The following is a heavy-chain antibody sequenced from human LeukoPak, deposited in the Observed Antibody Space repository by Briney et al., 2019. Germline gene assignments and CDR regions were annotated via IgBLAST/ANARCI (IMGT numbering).Heavy chain of an antibody. D-gene: IGHD2-21*01. CDR2: IYTSGST. V-gene: IGHV4-61*02. CDR1: GGSISSGSYY. J-gene: IGHJ6*03. CDR3: ASYSYYMDV. Sequence: SQTLSLTCTVSGGSISSGSYYWSWIRQPAGKGLEWIGRIYTSGSTNYNPSLKSRVTISVDTSKNQFSLKLSSVTAADAAVYYCASYSYYMDVWGKGTTVTVSS.